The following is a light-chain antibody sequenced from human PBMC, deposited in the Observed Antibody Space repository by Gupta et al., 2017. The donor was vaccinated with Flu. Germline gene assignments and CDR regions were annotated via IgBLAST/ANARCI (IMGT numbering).Light chain of an antibody. J-gene: IGKJ4*01. CDR3: QQYNNWPPLT. Sequence: EIVMTQSPATLSVSPGERATLSCRASQSVSSNLAWYQQKPGQAPRLLIYGASTRATGIPARFSGSGSRTEFTLTIRSLQSEDFAVYYCQQYNNWPPLTFGGGTKVEIK. CDR1: QSVSSN. CDR2: GAS. V-gene: IGKV3-15*01.